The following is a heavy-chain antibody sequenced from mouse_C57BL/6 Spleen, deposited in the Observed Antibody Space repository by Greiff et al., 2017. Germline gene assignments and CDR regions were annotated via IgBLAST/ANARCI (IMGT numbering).Heavy chain of an antibody. CDR1: GYTFTSYW. CDR3: ARRSSGYVLYYFDY. V-gene: IGHV1-64*01. D-gene: IGHD3-2*02. Sequence: VQLQQSGAELVKPGASVKLSCKASGYTFTSYWMHWVKQRPGQGLEWIGMIHPNSGSTNYNEKFKSKATLTVDKSSSTAYMQLSSLTSEDSAVYYCARRSSGYVLYYFDYWGKGTTLTVSS. J-gene: IGHJ2*01. CDR2: IHPNSGST.